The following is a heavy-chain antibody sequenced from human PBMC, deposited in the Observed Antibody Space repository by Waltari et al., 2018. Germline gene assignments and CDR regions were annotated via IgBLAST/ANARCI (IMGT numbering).Heavy chain of an antibody. V-gene: IGHV4-38-2*02. J-gene: IGHJ5*02. Sequence: KESGPTLVKPTQTLTLTCTFSGFSLSTSGVGVGWIRQPPGKGLEWIGSIYHSGSTYYNPSLKSRVTISVDTSKNQFSLKLSSVTAADTAVYYCARWGSSSWYDWFDPWGQGTLVTVSS. CDR1: GFSLSTSGV. CDR3: ARWGSSSWYDWFDP. CDR2: IYHSGST. D-gene: IGHD6-13*01.